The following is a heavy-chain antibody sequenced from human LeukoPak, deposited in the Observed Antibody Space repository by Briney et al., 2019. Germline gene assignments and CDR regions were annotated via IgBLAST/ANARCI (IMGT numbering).Heavy chain of an antibody. CDR1: GFTFSSYG. CDR2: ISTSSSTI. V-gene: IGHV3-48*01. Sequence: GGSLRLSCTASGFTFSSYGMNWVRQAPGKGLEWLSYISTSSSTIYYADSVKGRFTISRDNAKNSLYLQMNSLRAEDTAVYYCAKDSSSWFFDYWGQGTLVTVSS. D-gene: IGHD6-13*01. J-gene: IGHJ4*02. CDR3: AKDSSSWFFDY.